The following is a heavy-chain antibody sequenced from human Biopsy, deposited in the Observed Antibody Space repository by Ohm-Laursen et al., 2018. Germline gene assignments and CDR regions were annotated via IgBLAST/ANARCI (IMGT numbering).Heavy chain of an antibody. J-gene: IGHJ5*02. CDR1: GDSISSCY. V-gene: IGHV4-59*06. CDR2: IFNSANT. D-gene: IGHD3-22*01. Sequence: SDTLSLTCTVSGDSISSCYWSWIRQRPGKGLEWIGYIFNSANTYYNPSLKNLITISGDTSKNQFSLKLNSVTAADTAVYYCARGDYFDSNGYFWFDPWGQGTLVTVSS. CDR3: ARGDYFDSNGYFWFDP.